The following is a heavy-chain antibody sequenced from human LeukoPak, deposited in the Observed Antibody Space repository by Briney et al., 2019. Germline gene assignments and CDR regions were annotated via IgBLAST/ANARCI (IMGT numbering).Heavy chain of an antibody. CDR1: GFTFSSYG. J-gene: IGHJ4*02. V-gene: IGHV3-30*18. CDR3: AKDLERHIVVVTASADDY. D-gene: IGHD2-21*02. Sequence: GGSLRLSCAASGFTFSSYGMHWVRQAPGKGLEWVAVISYDGSNKYYADSVKGRFTIPRDNSKNTLYLQMNSLRAEDTAVYYCAKDLERHIVVVTASADDYWGQGTLVTVSS. CDR2: ISYDGSNK.